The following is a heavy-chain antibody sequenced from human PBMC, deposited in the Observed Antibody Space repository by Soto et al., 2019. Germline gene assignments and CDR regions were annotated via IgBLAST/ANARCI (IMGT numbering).Heavy chain of an antibody. V-gene: IGHV3-21*01. J-gene: IGHJ6*02. CDR3: ARDRGYDAHDYYYNAMDV. CDR1: GFTFRTYT. D-gene: IGHD2-15*01. CDR2: IRGFSPYT. Sequence: ESGGGVVQPGRSLRLSCISSGFTFRTYTMNWVRQAPGKGLEWVSGIRGFSPYTFYAESVKGRFTISRDNAKNSLYLQMNSLRAEDTAVYYCARDRGYDAHDYYYNAMDVWGQGTTVTVSS.